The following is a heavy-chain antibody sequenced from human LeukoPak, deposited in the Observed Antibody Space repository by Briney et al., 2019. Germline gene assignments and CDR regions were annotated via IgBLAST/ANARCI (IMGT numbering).Heavy chain of an antibody. CDR3: ARSDYYGAEYFQH. Sequence: GGSLRLSCAASGFTFSSYWMHWVRQAPGKGLVWVSRANSDGSSTSYADSVKGRFAISRDNAKNTLYLQMNSLRVEDTAVYYCARSDYYGAEYFQHWGQGTLVTVSS. CDR1: GFTFSSYW. D-gene: IGHD3-10*01. V-gene: IGHV3-74*01. J-gene: IGHJ1*01. CDR2: ANSDGSST.